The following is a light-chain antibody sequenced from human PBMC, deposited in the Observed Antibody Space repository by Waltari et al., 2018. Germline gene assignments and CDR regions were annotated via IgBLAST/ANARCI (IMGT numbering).Light chain of an antibody. Sequence: QSALTQPRSVSGSPGQSVTISCTGTSSDVGNYNYVSWYQQHPGKAPKLMIYDVNKRPSRVPDRFSGAKSGNTVSLTISGLQAEDEANYYCCSYAGNYTWLFGGGTKLTVL. CDR2: DVN. CDR3: CSYAGNYTWL. V-gene: IGLV2-11*01. CDR1: SSDVGNYNY. J-gene: IGLJ3*02.